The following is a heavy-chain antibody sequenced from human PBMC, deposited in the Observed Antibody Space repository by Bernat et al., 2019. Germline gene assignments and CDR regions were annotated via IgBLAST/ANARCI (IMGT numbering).Heavy chain of an antibody. CDR3: AKDTRALRFLEWLFRTIQYFDY. D-gene: IGHD3-3*01. Sequence: EVQLLESGGGLVQPGGSLRLSCAASGFTFSSYAMSWVRQAPGKGLEWVSAISGSGGSTYYADSVKGRFTISRDNSKNTLYLQMNSLRAEDTAVYYCAKDTRALRFLEWLFRTIQYFDYWGQGTLVTVSS. CDR1: GFTFSSYA. J-gene: IGHJ4*02. CDR2: ISGSGGST. V-gene: IGHV3-23*01.